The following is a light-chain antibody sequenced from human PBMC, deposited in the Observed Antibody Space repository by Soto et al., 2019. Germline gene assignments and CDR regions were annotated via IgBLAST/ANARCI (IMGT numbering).Light chain of an antibody. Sequence: DIQMTQSPSTLSACVGDRVIITYRASQSISSWLAWYQQKPGKAPDLLIYRASTLKTGIPSRFSGSGSGTEFTLTISSLQPDDFATYYCQQYDRASWTFGPGTKVEIK. CDR3: QQYDRASWT. CDR1: QSISSW. CDR2: RAS. J-gene: IGKJ1*01. V-gene: IGKV1-5*03.